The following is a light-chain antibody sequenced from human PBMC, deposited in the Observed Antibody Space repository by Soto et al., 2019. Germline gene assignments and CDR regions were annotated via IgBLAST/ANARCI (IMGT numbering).Light chain of an antibody. Sequence: GDRVTITCRASQTTNTWLAWYQQKPGTAPKLLIYDASSLEDGVPSRFSASGSGTEFTLTISSLQPDDLATYYCQQYISYPYTFGQGTKVDIK. CDR1: QTTNTW. CDR3: QQYISYPYT. J-gene: IGKJ2*01. CDR2: DAS. V-gene: IGKV1-5*01.